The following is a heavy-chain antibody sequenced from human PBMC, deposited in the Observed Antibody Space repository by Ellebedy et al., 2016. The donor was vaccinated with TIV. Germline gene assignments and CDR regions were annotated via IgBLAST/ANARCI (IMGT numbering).Heavy chain of an antibody. D-gene: IGHD3-10*01. CDR1: GFTFSFYW. CDR2: IKQDGSEK. J-gene: IGHJ4*02. Sequence: GGSLRLSXAASGFTFSFYWMGWVRQAPGKGLEWVANIKQDGSEKHYADSVKGRFTISRDNSKNTVSLQMNSLRAEDTAVYYCAGGELLSLFDYWGQGTLVTVSS. CDR3: AGGELLSLFDY. V-gene: IGHV3-7*01.